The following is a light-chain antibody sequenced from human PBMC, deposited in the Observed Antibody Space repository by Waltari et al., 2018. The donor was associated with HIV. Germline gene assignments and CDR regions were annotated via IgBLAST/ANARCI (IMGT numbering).Light chain of an antibody. CDR3: QTWATGIQV. J-gene: IGLJ3*02. V-gene: IGLV4-69*01. Sequence: QLVLTQSPSASASRGASVKLTCTLRSGHSIYAIAWHPQKPEKGPRFLMKVNRDGSHIKGDGIPDRFSGSSSGAERYLTSSSLQSDDEADYFCQTWATGIQVFGGVTKLTVL. CDR1: SGHSIYA. CDR2: VNRDGSH.